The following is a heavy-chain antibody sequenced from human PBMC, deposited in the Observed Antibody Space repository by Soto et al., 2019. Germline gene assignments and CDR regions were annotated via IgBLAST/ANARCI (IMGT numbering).Heavy chain of an antibody. Sequence: QGHLVQSGTEVKKPGSSVKVSCKASGDTFSSNSINWVRQAPGQGLEWMGRIIPMLGIINYAQKFQGRVTTSEDKSTTTVYMELSSLTSEDTAVYYCARGISEYCSGSTCYSYYFDLWGPGTLVTVSS. CDR2: IIPMLGII. D-gene: IGHD2-15*01. CDR1: GDTFSSNS. J-gene: IGHJ4*02. CDR3: ARGISEYCSGSTCYSYYFDL. V-gene: IGHV1-69*02.